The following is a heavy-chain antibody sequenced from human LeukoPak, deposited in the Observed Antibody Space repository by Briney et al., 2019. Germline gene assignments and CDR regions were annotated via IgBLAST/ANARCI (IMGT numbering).Heavy chain of an antibody. Sequence: GGSLRLSCAASGFTFSSYWMTWVRQAPGRGLEWVANIKQDGSETYYLDSVKGRFTISKDNAKNSLYLQMNSLRAEDTALYHCARNNGMDVWGQGTTVIVSS. J-gene: IGHJ6*02. CDR2: IKQDGSET. CDR1: GFTFSSYW. CDR3: ARNNGMDV. V-gene: IGHV3-7*03.